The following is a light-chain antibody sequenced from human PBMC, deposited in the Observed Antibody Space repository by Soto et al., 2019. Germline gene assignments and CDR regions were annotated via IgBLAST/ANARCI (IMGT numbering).Light chain of an antibody. CDR3: PQRHMWPIP. CDR2: DAY. CDR1: PNVRGY. V-gene: IGKV3-11*01. J-gene: IGKJ1*01. Sequence: GAVSCRARPNVRGYLARYQQNPGQAPRLLMYDAYNRATGIPPRFSGSGSGTDFTLTISSLEPEDSALYYCPQRHMWPIPFGERAKEDI.